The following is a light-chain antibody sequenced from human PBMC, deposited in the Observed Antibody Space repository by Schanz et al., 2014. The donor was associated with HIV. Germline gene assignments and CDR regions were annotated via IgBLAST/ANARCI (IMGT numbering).Light chain of an antibody. Sequence: QSVLTQPPSVSAAPGQRVTISCSGSALNIGHNSVSWYQQFPGTAPKLLIYDSRKRPSEIPDRFSGSKSGTSATLGITGLQTGDEADYYCGTWDSNLNDWLFGGGTKLTVL. J-gene: IGLJ3*02. CDR2: DSR. CDR3: GTWDSNLNDWL. CDR1: ALNIGHNS. V-gene: IGLV1-51*01.